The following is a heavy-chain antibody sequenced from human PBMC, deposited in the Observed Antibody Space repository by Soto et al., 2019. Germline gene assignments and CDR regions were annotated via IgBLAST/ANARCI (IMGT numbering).Heavy chain of an antibody. CDR3: ARLRPPFDPPTRDDAFAI. V-gene: IGHV1-8*01. J-gene: IGHJ3*02. D-gene: IGHD3-16*01. CDR1: GYTFTSYD. CDR2: MNPNSGNT. Sequence: ASVKVSCKASGYTFTSYDINWVRQATGQGLEWMGWMNPNSGNTGYAQKFQGRVTMTRNTSISTAYMELSSLRSEDTAVYYCARLRPPFDPPTRDDAFAIWGQRTTVTGSS.